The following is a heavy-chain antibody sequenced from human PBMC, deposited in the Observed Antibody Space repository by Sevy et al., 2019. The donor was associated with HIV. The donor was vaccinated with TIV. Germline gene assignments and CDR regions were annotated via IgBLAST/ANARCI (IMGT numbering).Heavy chain of an antibody. J-gene: IGHJ2*01. CDR3: ARVPVYCTNGVCFFGHFDL. Sequence: GGSLRLSCAASGFTFSSYWMHWVRQAPGKGLVWVSRINSDGSSTSYADSVKGRFTISRDNAKKTLYLQMNSLRAEDTAVYYCARVPVYCTNGVCFFGHFDLWGRGTLVTVSS. V-gene: IGHV3-74*01. D-gene: IGHD2-8*01. CDR2: INSDGSST. CDR1: GFTFSSYW.